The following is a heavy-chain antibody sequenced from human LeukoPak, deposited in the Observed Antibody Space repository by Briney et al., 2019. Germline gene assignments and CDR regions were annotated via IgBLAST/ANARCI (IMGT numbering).Heavy chain of an antibody. CDR2: INPGDSET. CDR1: GYSFTNYR. CDR3: ARRGDGYYFDY. D-gene: IGHD5-24*01. J-gene: IGHJ4*02. Sequence: GESLKISCQTSGYSFTNYRINWVRQAPGKGLEWMGTINPGDSETKYSPSFQGQVTLSVDKSISTAYLQWSSLKASDTAMYYCARRGDGYYFDYWGQGTLVTVSS. V-gene: IGHV5-51*01.